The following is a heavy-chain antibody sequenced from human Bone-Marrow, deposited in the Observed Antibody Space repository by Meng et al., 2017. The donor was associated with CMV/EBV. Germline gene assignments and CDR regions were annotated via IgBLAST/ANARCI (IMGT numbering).Heavy chain of an antibody. Sequence: GVSLKISCAASGFTVSSNYMSWVRQAPGKGLEGVSVIYSGGSTYYADSVKGRFTISRDNSKNTLYLQMNSLRAEDTAVYYCARGGLSRYSYRGGYYYGMDVWGQGTTVTVSS. D-gene: IGHD5-18*01. V-gene: IGHV3-53*01. CDR1: GFTVSSNY. CDR3: ARGGLSRYSYRGGYYYGMDV. J-gene: IGHJ6*02. CDR2: IYSGGST.